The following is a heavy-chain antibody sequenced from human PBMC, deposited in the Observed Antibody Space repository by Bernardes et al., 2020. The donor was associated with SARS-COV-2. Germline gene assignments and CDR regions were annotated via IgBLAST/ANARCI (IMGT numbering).Heavy chain of an antibody. V-gene: IGHV3-66*02. CDR1: GFTVSSNY. CDR3: ARSAIDIAVGD. J-gene: IGHJ4*02. Sequence: DGSLILSCAASGFTVSSNYMSWVRQAPGQGLEWVSVIYSGGSTYYADSVKGRFTISRDNSKNTLYLQMNSLRAEDTAVYYCARSAIDIAVGDWGQGTLVTVSS. CDR2: IYSGGST. D-gene: IGHD6-19*01.